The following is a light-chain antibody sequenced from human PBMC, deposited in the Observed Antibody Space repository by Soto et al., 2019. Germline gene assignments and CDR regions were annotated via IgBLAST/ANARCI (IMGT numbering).Light chain of an antibody. CDR3: QSYDSSLSGYV. J-gene: IGLJ1*01. CDR2: ENN. CDR1: SSNIGAGYE. Sequence: VLTQPPSVSEAPGQRVTISCTGSSSNIGAGYEAHWYQQVPGTAPKLLIYENNNRPSGVPDRFSRSKSGTSASLAITGLQAEDEAEYYCQSYDSSLSGYVFGTGTKLTVL. V-gene: IGLV1-40*01.